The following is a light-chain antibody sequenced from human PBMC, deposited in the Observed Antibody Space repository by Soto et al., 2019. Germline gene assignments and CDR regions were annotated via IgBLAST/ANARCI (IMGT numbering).Light chain of an antibody. CDR1: SSDGGGYNY. J-gene: IGLJ1*01. Sequence: QSVLTQPASVSWSPGQSITISCTGTSSDGGGYNYVSWYQQHPGKAPKLMIYEVSNRPSGVSNRFSGSKSGNTASLTISGLQAEDEADYYCSSYTSSSTFPYVFGTGTKLTVL. V-gene: IGLV2-14*01. CDR3: SSYTSSSTFPYV. CDR2: EVS.